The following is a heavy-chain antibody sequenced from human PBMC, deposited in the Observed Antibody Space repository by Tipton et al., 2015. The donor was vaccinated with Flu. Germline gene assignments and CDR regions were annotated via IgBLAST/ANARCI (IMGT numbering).Heavy chain of an antibody. Sequence: TLSLTCAVYGGSFSGYYWSWIRQPPGKGLEWIGEINHSGSTNYNPSLKSRVTISVDTSKNQFSLKLSSVTAADTAVYYCAGRRGWLPFDYWGQGTLVTVSS. CDR1: GGSFSGYY. CDR2: INHSGST. V-gene: IGHV4-34*01. CDR3: AGRRGWLPFDY. D-gene: IGHD5-24*01. J-gene: IGHJ4*02.